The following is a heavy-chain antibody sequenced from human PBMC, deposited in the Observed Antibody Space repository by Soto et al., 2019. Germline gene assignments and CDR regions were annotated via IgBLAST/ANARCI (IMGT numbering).Heavy chain of an antibody. V-gene: IGHV3-23*01. CDR1: GFTFSSYA. J-gene: IGHJ3*02. D-gene: IGHD1-26*01. CDR2: ISGSGGST. CDR3: AKGVTSGSYFTAFDI. Sequence: PVGSLRLSCAASGFTFSSYAMSWVRQAPGKGLEWVSAISGSGGSTYYADSVKGRFTISRDNSKNTLYLQVNSLRAEDTAVYYCAKGVTSGSYFTAFDIWGQGTMVTVSS.